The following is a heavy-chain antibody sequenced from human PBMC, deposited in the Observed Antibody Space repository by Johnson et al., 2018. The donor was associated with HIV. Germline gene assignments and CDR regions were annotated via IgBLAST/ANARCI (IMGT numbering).Heavy chain of an antibody. CDR3: ATEGYGSGTYGAFDI. J-gene: IGHJ3*02. Sequence: QVHLVESWGGVVQPGGSLRLSCTASGFNLSSSGMHWVRQAPGTGLEWVAFIRYDGSNKYYADSMKGRFTISRDNSKNTLYMQMNSLRAEDTAVYYCATEGYGSGTYGAFDIWGQGTKVTVSS. V-gene: IGHV3-30*02. CDR2: IRYDGSNK. D-gene: IGHD3-10*01. CDR1: GFNLSSSG.